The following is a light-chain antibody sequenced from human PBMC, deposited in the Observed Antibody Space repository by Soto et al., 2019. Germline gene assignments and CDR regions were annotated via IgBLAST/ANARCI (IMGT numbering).Light chain of an antibody. CDR3: QQYDSSPLT. CDR2: GAS. J-gene: IGKJ4*01. V-gene: IGKV3-20*01. CDR1: QSFSSSY. Sequence: EIVLTQSPGTLSLSPGERATLSCRASQSFSSSYLAWYQQKPGKAPRLLIYGASSRATGIPDRFSGSGSGTDFTLTISRLEPEDFAVYYCQQYDSSPLTFGGGTKVEIK.